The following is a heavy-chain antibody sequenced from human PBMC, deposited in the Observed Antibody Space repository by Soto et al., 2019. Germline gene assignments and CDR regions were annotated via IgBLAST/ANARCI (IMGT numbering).Heavy chain of an antibody. J-gene: IGHJ6*02. CDR2: IIPIFGTP. V-gene: IGHV1-69*12. CDR1: GGTFSSYA. D-gene: IGHD3-16*01. Sequence: QVQLVQSGAEVKKPGSSVKVSCKASGGTFSSYAISWVRQAPGQGLEWMGGIIPIFGTPDYAQRFQDRVTITADESTSTLYMELSSLRSEDTAVYFCARHLGANHYYYGMDVWGQGTTVTVSS. CDR3: ARHLGANHYYYGMDV.